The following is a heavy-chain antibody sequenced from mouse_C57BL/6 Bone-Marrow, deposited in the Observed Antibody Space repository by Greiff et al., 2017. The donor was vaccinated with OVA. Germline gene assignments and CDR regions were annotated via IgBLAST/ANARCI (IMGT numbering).Heavy chain of an antibody. Sequence: VKLHQPGAELVRPGTSVKLSCKASGYTFTSYWMPWVKQRPGQGLEWIGVIDPSASYTNYNQKFKGKATLTVDTSSSTAYMQLSSLTSEDSAVYYCAREAQSPWFAYWGQGTLVTVSA. CDR3: AREAQSPWFAY. J-gene: IGHJ3*01. D-gene: IGHD3-2*02. CDR1: GYTFTSYW. CDR2: IDPSASYT. V-gene: IGHV1-59*01.